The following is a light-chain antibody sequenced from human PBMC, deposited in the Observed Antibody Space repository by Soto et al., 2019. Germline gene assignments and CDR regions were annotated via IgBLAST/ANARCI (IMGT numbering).Light chain of an antibody. CDR2: DAS. J-gene: IGKJ4*01. Sequence: ETVMTQSPGTPSVSPGEGATLSCRASQSVSSNLAWYQQKPGQAPRLLIYDASTRATGIPARFSGSGSGTEFTLTISSLQSEDFAVYYCEQYHEWPLTFGGGTEVEIK. CDR1: QSVSSN. CDR3: EQYHEWPLT. V-gene: IGKV3D-15*01.